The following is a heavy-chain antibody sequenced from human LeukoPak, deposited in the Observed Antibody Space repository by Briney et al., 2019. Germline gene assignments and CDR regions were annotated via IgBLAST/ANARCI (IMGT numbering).Heavy chain of an antibody. CDR1: GFAFSSYW. CDR3: ARIGGWFGNDY. J-gene: IGHJ4*02. Sequence: GGSLRLSCAASGFAFSSYWMSWVRQAPGKGLEWVANIRPDGSEKDYVDSVKGRFTISRDNAKNSLYLQMNSLRAEDTALYYCARIGGWFGNDYWGQGTLVTVSS. D-gene: IGHD3-10*01. CDR2: IRPDGSEK. V-gene: IGHV3-7*05.